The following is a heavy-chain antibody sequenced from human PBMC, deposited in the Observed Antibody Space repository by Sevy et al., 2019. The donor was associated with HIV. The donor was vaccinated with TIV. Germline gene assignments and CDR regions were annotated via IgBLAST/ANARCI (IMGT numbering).Heavy chain of an antibody. J-gene: IGHJ4*02. CDR2: IYPADSET. Sequence: GESLKISCKGSGYTFTNSWIGWVRQMPGKGLEWMGVIYPADSETRYSPSFQGQVTISADKSTSTAYLQWGSLKASDTAMYYCAGGLSMIEGRVDYWAQGALVTVSS. D-gene: IGHD3-22*01. V-gene: IGHV5-51*01. CDR1: GYTFTNSW. CDR3: AGGLSMIEGRVDY.